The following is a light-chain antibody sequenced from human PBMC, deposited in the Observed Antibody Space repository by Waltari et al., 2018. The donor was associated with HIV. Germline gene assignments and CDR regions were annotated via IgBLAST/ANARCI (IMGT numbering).Light chain of an antibody. J-gene: IGLJ3*02. CDR1: SSHIGAPSA. CDR3: QSFDSSLGGWV. Sequence: QSVLTQPPSVSGAPGQRVTIPCPGRSSHIGAPSAVHWYQQFPGPAAKPLIYGNSNRPSGVPDRFSGSRSGTSSSLAISGLQAEDEAHYYCQSFDSSLGGWVFGGGTKLTVL. V-gene: IGLV1-40*01. CDR2: GNS.